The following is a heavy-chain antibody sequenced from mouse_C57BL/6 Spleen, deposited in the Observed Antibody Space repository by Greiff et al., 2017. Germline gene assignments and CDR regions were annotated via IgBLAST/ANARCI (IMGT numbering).Heavy chain of an antibody. Sequence: QVQLQQPGAELVRPGSSVKLSCKASGYTFTSYWMHWVKQRPIQGLEWIGNIDPSDSETHYNQKFKDKATLTVDKSSSPAYMQLISLTSEDSAVYYWAGSAGYARDYGGQGTAVTVSS. V-gene: IGHV1-52*01. CDR2: IDPSDSET. D-gene: IGHD6-1*01. J-gene: IGHJ4*01. CDR1: GYTFTSYW. CDR3: AGSAGYARDY.